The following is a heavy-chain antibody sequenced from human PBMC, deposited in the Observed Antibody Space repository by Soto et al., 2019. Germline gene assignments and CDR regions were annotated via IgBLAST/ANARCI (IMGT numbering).Heavy chain of an antibody. J-gene: IGHJ5*02. CDR2: INHSGST. D-gene: IGHD3-3*01. V-gene: IGHV4-34*01. Sequence: SETLSLTCAVYGGSFSGYYWSWIRQPPGKGLEWIGEINHSGSTNYNPSLKSRVTISVDTSKNQFSLKLSSVTAADTAAYYCARARCYPGVSITIFGVVITRQHPFDPWGQGTLVTVSS. CDR3: ARARCYPGVSITIFGVVITRQHPFDP. CDR1: GGSFSGYY.